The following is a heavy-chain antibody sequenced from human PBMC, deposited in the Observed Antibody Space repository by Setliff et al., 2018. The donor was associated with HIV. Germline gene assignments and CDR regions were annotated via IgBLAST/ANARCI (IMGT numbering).Heavy chain of an antibody. V-gene: IGHV4-34*01. D-gene: IGHD2-2*02. Sequence: PSETLSLTCAVYGGSFSGYYWNWIRQPPGKGLEWIGEINHSGSTNYNPSLKSRVTISVDTSKNQFSLKLNSVTAADTAVYYCARQERYCTSADCYRYFNYWGQGTLVTVSS. CDR1: GGSFSGYY. J-gene: IGHJ4*02. CDR2: INHSGST. CDR3: ARQERYCTSADCYRYFNY.